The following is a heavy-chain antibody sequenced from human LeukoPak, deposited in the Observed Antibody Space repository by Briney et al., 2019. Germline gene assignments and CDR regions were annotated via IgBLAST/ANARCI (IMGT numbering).Heavy chain of an antibody. V-gene: IGHV3-9*01. CDR3: IGSSSSGQAY. Sequence: GRSLRLSRAASGFTFDDYAMHWVRHAPGKGLEWVSGISWNSDSIGYADSVKGRFTISRDNAKNSLYLQMNSLRAEDTALYYCIGSSSSGQAYWGQGTLVTVSS. D-gene: IGHD6-6*01. CDR1: GFTFDDYA. J-gene: IGHJ4*02. CDR2: ISWNSDSI.